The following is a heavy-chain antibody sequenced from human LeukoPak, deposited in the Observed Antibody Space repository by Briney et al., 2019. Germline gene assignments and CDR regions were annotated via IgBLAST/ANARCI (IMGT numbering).Heavy chain of an antibody. J-gene: IGHJ6*02. Sequence: SETLSLTCAVSGGSISSSNWWSWVRQPPGKGLEWIGEIYHSGSTNYNPSLKSRVTISVDKSKNQFSLKLSSVTAADTAVYYCARFLWLVLSGYYGMDVWGQGTTVTVSS. CDR2: IYHSGST. CDR1: GGSISSSNW. CDR3: ARFLWLVLSGYYGMDV. V-gene: IGHV4-4*02. D-gene: IGHD6-19*01.